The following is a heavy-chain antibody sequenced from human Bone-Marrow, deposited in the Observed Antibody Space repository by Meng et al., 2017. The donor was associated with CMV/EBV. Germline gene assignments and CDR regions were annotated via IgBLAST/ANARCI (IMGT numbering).Heavy chain of an antibody. CDR2: ISSSSSYI. D-gene: IGHD1-26*01. CDR3: ARDPNWDYYFDS. Sequence: GESLKISCAASGFTFSSYSMNWVRQAPGKGLEWVSSISSSSSYIYYADSVKGRFTISRDNAKNSLYLQMNSLRAEDTAVYYCARDPNWDYYFDSWGQGTLVTFSS. J-gene: IGHJ4*02. CDR1: GFTFSSYS. V-gene: IGHV3-21*01.